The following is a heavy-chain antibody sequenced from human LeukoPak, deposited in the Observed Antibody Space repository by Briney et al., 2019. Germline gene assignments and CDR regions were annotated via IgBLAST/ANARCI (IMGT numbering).Heavy chain of an antibody. CDR2: ISSDESST. J-gene: IGHJ4*02. CDR1: GFTFSSYW. D-gene: IGHD2-2*01. Sequence: GGSLRLSCAASGFTFSSYWMHWVRQAPGEGLVWVSRISSDESSTTYADSVKGRFTISRDNDKNPLYLQMNSLRAEDTAVYYCARVERYCSGTSCYSQDYFDYWGQGTLVTVSS. CDR3: ARVERYCSGTSCYSQDYFDY. V-gene: IGHV3-74*01.